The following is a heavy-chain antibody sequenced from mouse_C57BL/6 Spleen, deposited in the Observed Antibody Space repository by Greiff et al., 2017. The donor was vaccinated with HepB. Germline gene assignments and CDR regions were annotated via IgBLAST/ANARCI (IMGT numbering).Heavy chain of an antibody. J-gene: IGHJ1*03. D-gene: IGHD2-10*01. CDR2: IDPETGGT. V-gene: IGHV1-15*01. CDR3: TLLSGGYFDV. CDR1: GYTFTDYE. Sequence: VKLMESGAELVRPGASVTLSCKASGYTFTDYEMHWVKQTPVHGLEWIGAIDPETGGTAYNQKFKGKAILTADKSSSTAYMELRSLTSEDSAVYYCTLLSGGYFDVWGTGTTVTVSS.